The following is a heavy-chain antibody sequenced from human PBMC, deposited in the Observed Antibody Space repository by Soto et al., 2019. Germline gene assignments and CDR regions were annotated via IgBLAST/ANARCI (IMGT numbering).Heavy chain of an antibody. CDR1: GGSISSYY. D-gene: IGHD3-9*01. J-gene: IGHJ6*02. CDR2: IYYSGST. Sequence: SETLSLTCTVSGGSISSYYWSWIRQPPGKGLEWIGYIYYSGSTNYNPSLRSRVTISVDTSKNQFSLKLSSVTAADTAVYYCARGLLRYFDCVSSPGLPYGMDGWGQRTTVPFSS. V-gene: IGHV4-59*01. CDR3: ARGLLRYFDCVSSPGLPYGMDG.